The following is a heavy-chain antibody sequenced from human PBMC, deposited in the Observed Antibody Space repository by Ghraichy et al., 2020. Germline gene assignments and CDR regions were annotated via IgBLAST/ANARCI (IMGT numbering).Heavy chain of an antibody. Sequence: GESLNISCAASGFTFSSYSMNWVRQAPGKGLEWVSSISSSSSYIYYADSVKGRFTISRDNAKNSLYLQMNSLRAEDTAVYYCASGGEGELAWVFVYWGQGTLVTVSS. V-gene: IGHV3-21*01. CDR2: ISSSSSYI. CDR1: GFTFSSYS. J-gene: IGHJ4*02. D-gene: IGHD1-26*01. CDR3: ASGGEGELAWVFVY.